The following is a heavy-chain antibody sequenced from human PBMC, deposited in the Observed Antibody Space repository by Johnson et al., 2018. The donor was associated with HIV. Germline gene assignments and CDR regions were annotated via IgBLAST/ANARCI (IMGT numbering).Heavy chain of an antibody. CDR2: ISNDGSNK. D-gene: IGHD5-12*01. J-gene: IGHJ3*02. CDR3: AQSYSGYDAFDI. V-gene: IGHV3-30*18. Sequence: QVQLMESGGGVVRPGGSLRLSCAASGFTFDDYAMHWVRQAPGKGLEWVAVISNDGSNKHYVDSVKGRFTISRDNSKNTLYLKMNSLLPEDTAVYYCAQSYSGYDAFDIWGQGTMVTVSS. CDR1: GFTFDDYA.